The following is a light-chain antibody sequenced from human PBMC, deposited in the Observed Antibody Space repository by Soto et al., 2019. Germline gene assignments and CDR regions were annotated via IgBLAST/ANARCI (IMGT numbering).Light chain of an antibody. Sequence: DIVMTQSPDSLAVSLGERATINCKSSQSVLYTSMNKNYLAWYQQKPGQPPKLLIYWASTRESGVPDRFSGSGSGTDFTLTISSLQAEDVAVYYCQQYYSTPFTFGPGTKVDI. CDR3: QQYYSTPFT. J-gene: IGKJ3*01. V-gene: IGKV4-1*01. CDR2: WAS. CDR1: QSVLYTSMNKNY.